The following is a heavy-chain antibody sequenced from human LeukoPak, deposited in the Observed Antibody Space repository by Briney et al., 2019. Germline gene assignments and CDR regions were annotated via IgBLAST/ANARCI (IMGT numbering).Heavy chain of an antibody. V-gene: IGHV6-1*01. J-gene: IGHJ4*02. CDR2: TYYRSKWYN. CDR1: GDSVSSNSAA. CDR3: ARAEGSSSYSLEYYFDY. D-gene: IGHD6-6*01. Sequence: SQTLSLTCAISGDSVSSNSAAWNWIRHSPSRGLEWLGRTYYRSKWYNDYAVSVKSRITINPDTSKNQFSLQLNSVTPEDTAVYYCARAEGSSSYSLEYYFDYWGQGTLVTVSS.